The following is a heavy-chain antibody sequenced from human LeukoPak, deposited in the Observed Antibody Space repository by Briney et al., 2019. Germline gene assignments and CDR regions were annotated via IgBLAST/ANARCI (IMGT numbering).Heavy chain of an antibody. J-gene: IGHJ4*02. V-gene: IGHV4-31*03. Sequence: PSETLSLTCTVSGGSISSGGHYWSWIRQRPGKGLEWIGYIFSSGHTYYNPSLKSRLTISVDTSKNQFSLKLTSVTAADTAVYYCARGRRDGYNKIMPFDYWGQGTLVTVSS. CDR3: ARGRRDGYNKIMPFDY. D-gene: IGHD5-24*01. CDR1: GGSISSGGHY. CDR2: IFSSGHT.